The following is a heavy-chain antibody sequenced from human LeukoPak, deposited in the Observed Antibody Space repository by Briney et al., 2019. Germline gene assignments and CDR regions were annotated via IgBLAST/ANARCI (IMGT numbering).Heavy chain of an antibody. V-gene: IGHV4-59*01. CDR1: GGTISSYH. Sequence: PSEPLSLTCNVSGGTISSYHWSWIRQSPGKGLEWIGFIYSTGSTKYNPSLKSRITISVDTSKKQFSLKLTSVTAADTAVYYCARRLIAAASTLEYWGQGTLVTVSS. J-gene: IGHJ4*02. D-gene: IGHD6-13*01. CDR3: ARRLIAAASTLEY. CDR2: IYSTGST.